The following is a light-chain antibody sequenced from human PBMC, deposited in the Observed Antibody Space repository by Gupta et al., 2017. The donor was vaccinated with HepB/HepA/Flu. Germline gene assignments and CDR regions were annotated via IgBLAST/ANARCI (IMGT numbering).Light chain of an antibody. Sequence: VLTQSPAFQSASPEGKVTITCRASQSVGTDLHWYRQKPGQSPMLLIKAASQSLSGVPPRIIGSGSGTYFTPTISSPRAEDAATYYCHQSDGLPLTFGGGTKVEIK. V-gene: IGKV6-21*01. CDR2: AAS. J-gene: IGKJ4*01. CDR1: QSVGTD. CDR3: HQSDGLPLT.